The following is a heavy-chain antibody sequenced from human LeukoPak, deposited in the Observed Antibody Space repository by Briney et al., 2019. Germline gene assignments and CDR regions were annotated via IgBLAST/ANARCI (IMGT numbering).Heavy chain of an antibody. V-gene: IGHV3-30*18. CDR3: AKGGLVHPLHI. CDR2: ISYDGNNK. J-gene: IGHJ3*02. D-gene: IGHD3/OR15-3a*01. Sequence: GGSLRLSCAASGFTFSSYWMSWVRQAPGKGPEWVAVISYDGNNKYYADSVKGRFTISRDNSKNTLYLQMNSLRAEDTAVYYCAKGGLVHPLHIWGQGTMVTVSS. CDR1: GFTFSSYW.